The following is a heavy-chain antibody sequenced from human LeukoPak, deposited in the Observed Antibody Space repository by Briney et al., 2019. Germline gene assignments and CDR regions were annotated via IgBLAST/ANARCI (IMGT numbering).Heavy chain of an antibody. CDR3: ARASYCSGGSCYSEY. CDR1: GYTFTSYS. D-gene: IGHD2-15*01. V-gene: IGHV1-18*01. Sequence: ASVKVSCKASGYTFTSYSISWVRQAPGQGLEWMGWISAYNGNTIYAQKVKGRVTMTTGTSTSTAYMELRSLKSGDTAVYYCARASYCSGGSCYSEYWGQGTLVTVSS. CDR2: ISAYNGNT. J-gene: IGHJ4*02.